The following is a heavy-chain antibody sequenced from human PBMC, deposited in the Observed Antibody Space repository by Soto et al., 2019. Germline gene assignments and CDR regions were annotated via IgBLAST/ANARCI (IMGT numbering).Heavy chain of an antibody. D-gene: IGHD6-19*01. CDR1: GYSSTSYW. V-gene: IGHV5-51*01. CDR2: IYPGDSDT. J-gene: IGHJ6*02. CDR3: ARLAGTGNYYYYGMDV. Sequence: PGESLKISCKGSGYSSTSYWIGWVRQMPGKGLEWMGIIYPGDSDTRYSPSFQGQVTISADKSISTAYLQWSSLKASDTAMYYCARLAGTGNYYYYGMDVWGQGTTVTVSS.